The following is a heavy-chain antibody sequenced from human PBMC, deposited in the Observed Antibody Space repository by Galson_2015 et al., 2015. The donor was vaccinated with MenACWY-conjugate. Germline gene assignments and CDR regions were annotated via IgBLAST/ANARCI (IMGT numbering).Heavy chain of an antibody. J-gene: IGHJ2*01. Sequence: QSGAEVTKPGESLQISCTLSGSSIPGHWIGWARQMPGKGLEWMGIIYPGDSDTRYSPSFQGRVNFSVDTSIRTAYLQLSSLKASDTAMYYCARSGSGTWYFDRWGRGTLVTVSS. V-gene: IGHV5-51*01. CDR3: ARSGSGTWYFDR. CDR1: GSSIPGHW. CDR2: IYPGDSDT. D-gene: IGHD1-26*01.